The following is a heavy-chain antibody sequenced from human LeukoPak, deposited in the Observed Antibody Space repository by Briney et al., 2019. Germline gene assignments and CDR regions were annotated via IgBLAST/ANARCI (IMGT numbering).Heavy chain of an antibody. Sequence: GGSLRLSCAASGFTFSSYGVHWVRQAPGKGLEWVAVISYDGSNKYYADSVKGRFTISRDNSKNTLYLQMNSLRAEDTAVYYCAKGSSSSWYVFDYWGQGTLVTVSS. CDR1: GFTFSSYG. V-gene: IGHV3-30*18. J-gene: IGHJ4*02. CDR3: AKGSSSSWYVFDY. CDR2: ISYDGSNK. D-gene: IGHD6-13*01.